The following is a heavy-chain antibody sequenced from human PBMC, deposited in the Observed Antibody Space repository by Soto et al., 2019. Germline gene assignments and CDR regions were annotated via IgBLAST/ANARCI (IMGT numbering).Heavy chain of an antibody. Sequence: QVQLVQSGAEVKKPGSSVKVSCKASGGTFSSYAISWLRQAPGQGREWMGGIIPIFGTANYAQKFQCRVTITEDEYTSEAYMELSSLRSEDTDVYSCARRKYSGSEAVIWGQGTMVTVSS. CDR3: ARRKYSGSEAVI. V-gene: IGHV1-69*01. J-gene: IGHJ3*02. CDR1: GGTFSSYA. D-gene: IGHD1-26*01. CDR2: IIPIFGTA.